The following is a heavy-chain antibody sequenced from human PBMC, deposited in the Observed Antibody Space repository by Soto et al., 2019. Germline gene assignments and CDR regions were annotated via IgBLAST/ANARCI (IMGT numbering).Heavy chain of an antibody. CDR3: AYGDSLGPFDS. D-gene: IGHD2-21*02. J-gene: IGHJ4*02. CDR1: GASISTYY. Sequence: SETLSLTCAASGASISTYYWSWIRQPPGKGLEWIGYIYNGGTTNYNPSLKSRVTISVDTSKNLFSLRLTSVNAADTALHSCAYGDSLGPFDSWGRGTLVTVSS. CDR2: IYNGGTT. V-gene: IGHV4-59*01.